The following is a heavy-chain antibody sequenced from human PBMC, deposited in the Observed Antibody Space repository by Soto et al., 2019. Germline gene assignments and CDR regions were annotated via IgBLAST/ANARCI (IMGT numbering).Heavy chain of an antibody. Sequence: QVQLVQSGAEVKKPGSSVKVSCKASGDTFSSYAISWVRQAPGQGFEWMGGIIPIFGTANYAQKFQGRVTMTADESTRTAYMELSTLRSEDTAVYYCARDGSGYQSRASAMEVWGQGMTVTGAS. CDR1: GDTFSSYA. J-gene: IGHJ6*02. CDR3: ARDGSGYQSRASAMEV. V-gene: IGHV1-69*01. D-gene: IGHD3-22*01. CDR2: IIPIFGTA.